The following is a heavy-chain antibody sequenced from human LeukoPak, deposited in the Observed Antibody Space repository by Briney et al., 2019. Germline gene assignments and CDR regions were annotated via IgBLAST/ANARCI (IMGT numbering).Heavy chain of an antibody. J-gene: IGHJ6*03. CDR1: GFTFSSYW. D-gene: IGHD2-21*02. Sequence: PGGSLRLSCAASGFTFSSYWMSWVRQAPGKGLEWVANIKQDGSEKYYVDSVKGRFTISRDNAKNSLYLQMNSLRAEDTAVYYCARVAVTPTLYYYYYYMDVWGKGTTVTVSS. CDR3: ARVAVTPTLYYYYYYMDV. V-gene: IGHV3-7*01. CDR2: IKQDGSEK.